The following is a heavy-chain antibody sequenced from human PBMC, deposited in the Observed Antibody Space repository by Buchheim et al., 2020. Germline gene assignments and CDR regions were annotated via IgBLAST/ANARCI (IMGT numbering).Heavy chain of an antibody. CDR2: TIPLFATT. CDR3: ARGGTASRNWFDP. V-gene: IGHV1-69*01. J-gene: IGHJ5*02. D-gene: IGHD1/OR15-1a*01. CDR1: GGNFSSYG. Sequence: QVQLVQSGAEVKKPGSSVKVSCKAAGGNFSSYGVTWVRQDPGLGLEWMGRTIPLFATTNYAQKFQGRVTINADESTSTEDMELSSLRSEDTAVYYCARGGTASRNWFDPWGQGTL.